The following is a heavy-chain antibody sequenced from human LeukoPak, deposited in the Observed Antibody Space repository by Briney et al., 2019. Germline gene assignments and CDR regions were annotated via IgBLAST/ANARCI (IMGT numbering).Heavy chain of an antibody. CDR3: AKRAHSSGYYFAFDI. CDR1: GFTFSSYG. CDR2: ISYDGSNK. D-gene: IGHD3-22*01. Sequence: PGRSLRLSCAPSGFTFSSYGMHWVRQAPGKGLEWVAVISYDGSNKYYADSAKGRFTISRDNSKNTLYLQMNSLRAEDTAVYYCAKRAHSSGYYFAFDIWGQGTMVTVSS. V-gene: IGHV3-30*18. J-gene: IGHJ3*02.